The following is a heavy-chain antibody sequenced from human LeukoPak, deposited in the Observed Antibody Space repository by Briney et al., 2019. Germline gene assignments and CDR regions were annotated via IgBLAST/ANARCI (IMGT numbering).Heavy chain of an antibody. V-gene: IGHV3-30*18. CDR1: GFPFSIYG. Sequence: GRSLRLSCAASGFPFSIYGMHWVRQAPGKGPEWVAIITFDGNSKSYADSVKGRFTVSRDNSKNTLYLQMSSLRTEDTAVYYCAKDLSYGSYSFDSWGQGALVTVSS. D-gene: IGHD3-10*01. J-gene: IGHJ4*02. CDR2: ITFDGNSK. CDR3: AKDLSYGSYSFDS.